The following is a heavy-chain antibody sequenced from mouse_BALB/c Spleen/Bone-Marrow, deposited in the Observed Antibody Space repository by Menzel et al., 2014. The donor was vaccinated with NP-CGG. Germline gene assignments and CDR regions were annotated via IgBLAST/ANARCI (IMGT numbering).Heavy chain of an antibody. J-gene: IGHJ4*01. CDR3: TIEYGITTKDYYALDY. Sequence: VQRVESGAELMKPGASVKLSCKASGYTFTTYWMHWVRLRPGQGFDWIGEINPSSGGTYYNEKFRRKATLTVDKSSSTAYMQLSSLTSEDSAVYYCTIEYGITTKDYYALDYWGQGTSVTVSS. V-gene: IGHV1S16*01. D-gene: IGHD2-4*01. CDR1: GYTFTTYW. CDR2: INPSSGGT.